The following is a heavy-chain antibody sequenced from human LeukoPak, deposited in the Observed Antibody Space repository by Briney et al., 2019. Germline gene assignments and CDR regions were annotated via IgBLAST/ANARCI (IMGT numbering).Heavy chain of an antibody. Sequence: GGSLRLSCVGSGFTFSNYWMNWVRQAPGKGLEWVANIKGSDKGHVDSVKGRFSVSRDDARNSLYLQMDGLRAEDTAVYYCARDVDWNYDLWGQGTVVGVSS. CDR3: ARDVDWNYDL. CDR1: GFTFSNYW. D-gene: IGHD1-7*01. J-gene: IGHJ4*02. CDR2: IKGSDK. V-gene: IGHV3-7*01.